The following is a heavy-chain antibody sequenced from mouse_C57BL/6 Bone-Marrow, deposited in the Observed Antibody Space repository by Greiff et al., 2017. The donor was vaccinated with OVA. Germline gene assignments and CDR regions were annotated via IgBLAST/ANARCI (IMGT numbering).Heavy chain of an antibody. CDR2: IDPSDSYT. J-gene: IGHJ2*01. CDR1: GYTFTSYW. CDR3: ARIWDYFDY. Sequence: QVQLQQPGAELVKPGASVKLSCKASGYTFTSYWMQWVKQRPGQGLEWIGEIDPSDSYTNYNQKFKGKATLTVDTSSSTAYMQLSSLTSEDSAVYYSARIWDYFDYWGQGTTLTVSS. V-gene: IGHV1-50*01.